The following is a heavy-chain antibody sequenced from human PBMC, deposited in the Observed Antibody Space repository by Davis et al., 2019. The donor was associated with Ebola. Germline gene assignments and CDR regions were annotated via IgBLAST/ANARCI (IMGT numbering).Heavy chain of an antibody. D-gene: IGHD3-22*01. J-gene: IGHJ6*02. CDR2: IDPSDSYT. CDR1: GYSSTSYW. Sequence: GESLKISCKGSGYSSTSYWISWVRQMPGKGLEWMGRIDPSDSYTNYSPSFQGHVTISADKSISTAYLQWSSLKASDTAMYYCAGSGYFYYGMDVWGQGTTVTVSS. V-gene: IGHV5-10-1*01. CDR3: AGSGYFYYGMDV.